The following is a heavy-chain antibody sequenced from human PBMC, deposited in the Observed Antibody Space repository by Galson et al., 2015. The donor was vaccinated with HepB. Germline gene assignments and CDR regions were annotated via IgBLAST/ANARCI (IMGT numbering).Heavy chain of an antibody. CDR1: GSTFTSYY. CDR3: AREGQQLVLSGYGMDV. V-gene: IGHV1-46*01. Sequence: SVKVSCKASGSTFTSYYMHWVRQAPGQGLEWMGIINPSGGSTSYAQKFQGRVTMTRDTSTSTVYMELSSLRSEDTAVYYCAREGQQLVLSGYGMDVWGQGTTVTVSS. CDR2: INPSGGST. J-gene: IGHJ6*02. D-gene: IGHD6-13*01.